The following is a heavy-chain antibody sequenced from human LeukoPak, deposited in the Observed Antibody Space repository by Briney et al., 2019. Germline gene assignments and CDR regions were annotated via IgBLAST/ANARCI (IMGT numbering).Heavy chain of an antibody. D-gene: IGHD3-22*01. CDR3: ARTNYYDSSGYYYRWFDP. CDR1: GGSFSGYY. Sequence: SETLSLTCAVYGGSFSGYYWSWIRQPPGKGLEWIGEINHSGNTNYNPSLKSRVTISVDTSKNQFSLKLSSVTAADTAVYYCARTNYYDSSGYYYRWFDPWGQGTLVTVSS. CDR2: INHSGNT. J-gene: IGHJ5*02. V-gene: IGHV4-34*01.